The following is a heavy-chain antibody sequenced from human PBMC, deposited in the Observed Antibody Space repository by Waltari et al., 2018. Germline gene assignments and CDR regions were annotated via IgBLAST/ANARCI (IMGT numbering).Heavy chain of an antibody. V-gene: IGHV4-34*01. Sequence: QVQLQQWGAGLLKPSETLSLTCAVYGGSFSGYYWSWIRQPPGKGLEWIGEINHSGSTNYNPAPKSRVTISVDTSKNQFSLKLSSVTAADTAVYYCARDDRRYYYDSSGYYSYYYYYGMDVWGQGTTVTVSS. D-gene: IGHD3-22*01. J-gene: IGHJ6*02. CDR2: INHSGST. CDR3: ARDDRRYYYDSSGYYSYYYYYGMDV. CDR1: GGSFSGYY.